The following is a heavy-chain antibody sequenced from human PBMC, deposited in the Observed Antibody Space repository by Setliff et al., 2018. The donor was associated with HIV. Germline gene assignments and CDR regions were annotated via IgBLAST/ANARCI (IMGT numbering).Heavy chain of an antibody. CDR2: IYYSGST. D-gene: IGHD1-7*01. Sequence: SETLSLTCTVSGGSISSSGYYWGWIRQPPGRGLEWIGSIYYSGSTYYNPSLKSRVTISVDTSKNQFSLKLSSVTAADTAVYYCARRAVQDGTVTSSNWFDPWGQGTLVTVSS. V-gene: IGHV4-39*01. CDR1: GGSISSSGYY. CDR3: ARRAVQDGTVTSSNWFDP. J-gene: IGHJ5*02.